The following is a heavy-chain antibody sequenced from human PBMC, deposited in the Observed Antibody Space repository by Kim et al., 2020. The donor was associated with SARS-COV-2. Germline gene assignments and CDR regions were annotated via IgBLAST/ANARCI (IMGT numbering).Heavy chain of an antibody. CDR3: ARDGGPILTWSWQDY. Sequence: ASVKVSCKASGYSFTNYAMNWVRQAPGQGLECMGWIDTRTGKATYAQGFTGRFAFSMDTSVNTAYLQVDSLKPEDTAVYFCARDGGPILTWSWQDYWGQGTLVTVSS. D-gene: IGHD3-16*01. V-gene: IGHV7-4-1*01. J-gene: IGHJ4*02. CDR2: IDTRTGKA. CDR1: GYSFTNYA.